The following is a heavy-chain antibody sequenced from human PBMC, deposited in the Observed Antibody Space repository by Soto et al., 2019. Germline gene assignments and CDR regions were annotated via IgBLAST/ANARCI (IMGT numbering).Heavy chain of an antibody. CDR1: GFTFSSYS. Sequence: SLRLSCAASGFTFSSYSMNWVRQAPGKGLEWVSSISSSSSYIYYADSVKGRFTISRDNAKNSLYLQMNSLRAEDTAVYYCARATRYYGSGSYADYYYGMDVWGQGTTVTVSS. CDR2: ISSSSSYI. CDR3: ARATRYYGSGSYADYYYGMDV. D-gene: IGHD3-10*01. J-gene: IGHJ6*02. V-gene: IGHV3-21*01.